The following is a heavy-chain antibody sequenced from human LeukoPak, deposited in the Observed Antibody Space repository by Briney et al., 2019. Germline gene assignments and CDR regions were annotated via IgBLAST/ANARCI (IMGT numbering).Heavy chain of an antibody. V-gene: IGHV4-59*01. D-gene: IGHD3-9*01. CDR3: ARALLTQDAFDI. CDR2: IYYSGST. CDR1: GMSFTSYY. Sequence: PSETLSLTCGVRGMSFTSYYWSWIRQPPGKGLEWIGYIYYSGSTNYNPSLKSRVTISVDTSKNQFSLKLSSVTAADTAVYYCARALLTQDAFDIWGQGTMVTVSS. J-gene: IGHJ3*02.